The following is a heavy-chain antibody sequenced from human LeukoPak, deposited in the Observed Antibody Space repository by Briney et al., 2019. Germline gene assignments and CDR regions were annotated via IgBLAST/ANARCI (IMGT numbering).Heavy chain of an antibody. CDR2: IYTSGST. J-gene: IGHJ5*02. Sequence: SSETLSLTCTVSGGSISSYYWSWIRQPAGKGLEWIGRIYTSGSTNYNPSLKSRVTMSVDTSKNQFSLNLSSVTAADTAVYYCARVLGAGTSNTNANWFDPWGQGTLVTVSS. CDR1: GGSISSYY. D-gene: IGHD1-14*01. CDR3: ARVLGAGTSNTNANWFDP. V-gene: IGHV4-4*07.